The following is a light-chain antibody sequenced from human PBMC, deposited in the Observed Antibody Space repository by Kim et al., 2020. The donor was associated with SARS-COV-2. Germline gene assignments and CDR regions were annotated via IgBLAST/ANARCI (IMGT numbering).Light chain of an antibody. J-gene: IGLJ1*01. V-gene: IGLV3-1*01. CDR1: KLGDKY. Sequence: VSPEQTASITCSGDKLGDKYAYWYQQKSGPSPVLVIYQDSKRPSGIPERFSGSNSGDTATLTISGTQAMDEADYYCQAWDSSTAVFGTGTKVTVL. CDR2: QDS. CDR3: QAWDSSTAV.